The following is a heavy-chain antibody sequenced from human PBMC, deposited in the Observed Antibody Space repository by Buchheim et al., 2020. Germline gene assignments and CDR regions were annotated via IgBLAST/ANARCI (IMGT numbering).Heavy chain of an antibody. CDR3: ASPNRSSSSNFDL. CDR2: IYYSGST. Sequence: QLQLQESGPGLVKPSETLSLTCTVSGGSISSSSYYWGWIRQPPGKGLEWIGSIYYSGSTYYNPSLTSRVTISVDTSKNQFSLKLSSVTAADTAVYYCASPNRSSSSNFDLWGRGTL. J-gene: IGHJ2*01. CDR1: GGSISSSSYY. V-gene: IGHV4-39*01. D-gene: IGHD6-6*01.